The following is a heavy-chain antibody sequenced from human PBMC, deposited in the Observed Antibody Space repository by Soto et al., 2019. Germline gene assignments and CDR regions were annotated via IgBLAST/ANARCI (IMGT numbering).Heavy chain of an antibody. Sequence: PSETLSLTCTVSGGSISSSSYYWGWIRQPPGKGLEWIGSIYYSGSTYYNPSLKSRVTISVDTSKNQFPLKLSSATAADTAVYYCARAAVVAARNWFDPWGQGTLVTVSS. J-gene: IGHJ5*02. CDR1: GGSISSSSYY. D-gene: IGHD2-15*01. V-gene: IGHV4-39*01. CDR3: ARAAVVAARNWFDP. CDR2: IYYSGST.